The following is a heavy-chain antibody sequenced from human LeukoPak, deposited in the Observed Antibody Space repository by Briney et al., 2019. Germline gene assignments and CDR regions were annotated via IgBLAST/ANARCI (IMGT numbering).Heavy chain of an antibody. J-gene: IGHJ2*01. CDR1: GFTFDDYA. V-gene: IGHV3-9*01. Sequence: PGGSLRLSCAASGFTFDDYAMHWVRQAPGKGLEWVSGISWNSGSIGYADSVKGRFTISRDNSKNTLYLQMNSLRPEDTAVYYCARESSGWYMRYFDLWGRGTLVTVSS. D-gene: IGHD6-19*01. CDR2: ISWNSGSI. CDR3: ARESSGWYMRYFDL.